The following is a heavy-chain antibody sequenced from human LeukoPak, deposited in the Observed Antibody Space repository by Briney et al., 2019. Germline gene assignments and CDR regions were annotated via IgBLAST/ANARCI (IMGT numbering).Heavy chain of an antibody. Sequence: ASVKVSCTASGYAFTSYYMHWVRQAPEQGLEWMGIINPSGGSTSYAQKFQGRVTMTRDTSTSTVYMELSSLRSEDTAVYYCARAPQYCSGGSCYPEHWFDPWGQGTLVTVSS. CDR2: INPSGGST. V-gene: IGHV1-46*01. D-gene: IGHD2-15*01. CDR1: GYAFTSYY. J-gene: IGHJ5*02. CDR3: ARAPQYCSGGSCYPEHWFDP.